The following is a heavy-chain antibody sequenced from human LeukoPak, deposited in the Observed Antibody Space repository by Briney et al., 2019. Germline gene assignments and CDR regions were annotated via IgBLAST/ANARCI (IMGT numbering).Heavy chain of an antibody. CDR2: FDPEDGET. J-gene: IGHJ4*02. CDR3: ATEPTGSGSLRPDY. D-gene: IGHD3-10*01. CDR1: GYTLTELS. Sequence: GASVKVSCKVSGYTLTELSMHWVRQAPGKGLEWMGGFDPEDGETIYAQKFQGRVTMTEDTSTDTAYMELSSLRSEDTAVYYCATEPTGSGSLRPDYWGQGTLVTVSS. V-gene: IGHV1-24*01.